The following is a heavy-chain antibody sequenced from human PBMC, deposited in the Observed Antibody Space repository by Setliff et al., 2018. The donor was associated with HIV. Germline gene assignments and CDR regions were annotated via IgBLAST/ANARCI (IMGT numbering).Heavy chain of an antibody. CDR2: ISGSGGST. V-gene: IGHV3-23*01. D-gene: IGHD6-19*01. CDR3: ARHVVGGWLKDLQYMDV. J-gene: IGHJ6*03. CDR1: GFTFSSYA. Sequence: GGSLRLSCAASGFTFSSYAMSWVRQAPGKGLEWVSAISGSGGSTWYADSVKGRFTISRDNSKNTLYLQMDSLRTEDTAVYYCARHVVGGWLKDLQYMDVWGKGTTVTVSS.